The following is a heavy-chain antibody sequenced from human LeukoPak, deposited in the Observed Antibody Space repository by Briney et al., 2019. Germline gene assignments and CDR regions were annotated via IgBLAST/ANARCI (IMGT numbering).Heavy chain of an antibody. CDR3: ARDPRNVGLAP. V-gene: IGHV3-74*01. D-gene: IGHD2-15*01. Sequence: GGSLRLSCVASGFSLSGYWMDWVHQAPGKGLMYISRNNGDGSTTNYADVVKGRFTISRDNVKNTLYMQMNSLRVEDTAVHYCARDPRNVGLAPWGQGTLVTVSS. CDR1: GFSLSGYW. CDR2: NNGDGSTT. J-gene: IGHJ5*02.